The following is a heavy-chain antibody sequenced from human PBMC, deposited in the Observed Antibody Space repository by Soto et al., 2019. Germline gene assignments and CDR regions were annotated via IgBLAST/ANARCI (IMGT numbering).Heavy chain of an antibody. Sequence: GGSLRLSCAASGFTFSSYAMHWVRQAPGKGLEWVAVISYDGSNKYYADSVKGRFTISRDNSKNTLYLQMNSLRAEDTAVYYCARVFAVSPFKAIDYWGQGTLVTVSS. CDR1: GFTFSSYA. CDR3: ARVFAVSPFKAIDY. J-gene: IGHJ4*02. V-gene: IGHV3-30-3*01. CDR2: ISYDGSNK.